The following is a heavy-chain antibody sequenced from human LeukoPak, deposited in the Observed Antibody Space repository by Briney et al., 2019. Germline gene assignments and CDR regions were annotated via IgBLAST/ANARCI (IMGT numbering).Heavy chain of an antibody. J-gene: IGHJ4*02. CDR3: ARGHWNYHYFDY. CDR2: INHSGST. V-gene: IGHV4-34*01. Sequence: SETLSLTCAVYGGSFSGYYWSWIRQPPGKGLEWIGEINHSGSTNYNPSLKSRVTISVDTSKNQFSLKLSSVTAADTAVYYCARGHWNYHYFDYWGQGTLVTVSS. CDR1: GGSFSGYY. D-gene: IGHD1-7*01.